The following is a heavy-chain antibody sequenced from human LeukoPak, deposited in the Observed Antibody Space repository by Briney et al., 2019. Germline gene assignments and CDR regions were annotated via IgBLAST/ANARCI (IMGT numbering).Heavy chain of an antibody. J-gene: IGHJ3*02. Sequence: PGGSLRLSCAASGFTFSSYAMSWVRQPPGKGLEWVSAICYSGGSTYYADSVKGRFTISRDNSKNTLYLQMQSLRAEDTAVYYCARPESITMVRGVRYAFDIWGQGTMVTVSS. CDR1: GFTFSSYA. CDR2: ICYSGGST. V-gene: IGHV3-23*01. D-gene: IGHD3-10*01. CDR3: ARPESITMVRGVRYAFDI.